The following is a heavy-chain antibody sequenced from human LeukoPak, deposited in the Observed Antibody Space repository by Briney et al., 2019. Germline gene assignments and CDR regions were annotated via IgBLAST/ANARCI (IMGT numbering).Heavy chain of an antibody. Sequence: ASVKVSCKASGYTFTSYGISWVRQAPGQGLEWMGWISAYNGNTNYAQKLQGRVTMTTDTSTSTAYMELRSLRSDDTAAYYCAREVYGCSGGSCYEGENWFDPWGQGTLVTVSS. CDR3: AREVYGCSGGSCYEGENWFDP. D-gene: IGHD2-15*01. J-gene: IGHJ5*02. V-gene: IGHV1-18*01. CDR1: GYTFTSYG. CDR2: ISAYNGNT.